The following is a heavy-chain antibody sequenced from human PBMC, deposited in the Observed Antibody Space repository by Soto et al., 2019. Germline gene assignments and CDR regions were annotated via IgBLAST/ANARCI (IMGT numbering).Heavy chain of an antibody. CDR3: ARVEDSLLRVVDSRYDD. CDR2: ISSSSSYT. J-gene: IGHJ4*02. D-gene: IGHD3-22*01. CDR1: GFTFSDYY. V-gene: IGHV3-11*05. Sequence: LRLSCAASGFTFSDYYMSWIRQAPGKGLEWVSYISSSSSYTNYADSVKGRFTISRDNAKNSLYLQMNSLRAEDTAVYYCARVEDSLLRVVDSRYDDWGQGTRVNVAS.